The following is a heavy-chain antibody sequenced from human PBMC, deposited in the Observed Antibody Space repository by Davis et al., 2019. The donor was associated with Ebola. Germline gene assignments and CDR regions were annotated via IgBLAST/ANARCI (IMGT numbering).Heavy chain of an antibody. CDR1: GFTFSSYG. J-gene: IGHJ4*02. CDR3: AKAGKGGSSFDY. V-gene: IGHV3-33*06. CDR2: IWYDGSNK. Sequence: GESLKISCAASGFTFSSYGMHWVRQAPGKGLEWVAVIWYDGSNKYYADSVKGRFTISRDNSKNTLYLQMNSLRAEDTAVYYCAKAGKGGSSFDYWGQGTLVTVSS. D-gene: IGHD1-26*01.